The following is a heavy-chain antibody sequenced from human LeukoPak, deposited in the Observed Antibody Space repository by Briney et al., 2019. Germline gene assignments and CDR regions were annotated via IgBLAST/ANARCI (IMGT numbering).Heavy chain of an antibody. CDR3: AKAGFTLRYMDV. V-gene: IGHV3-43D*03. CDR1: GFTFDDYA. D-gene: IGHD3-16*01. J-gene: IGHJ6*03. Sequence: GALRLSCAASGFTFDDYAMHWVRQAPGKGLEWVSLISWDGGSTYYADSVKGRFTISRDNNKNSLYLQMNSLRAEDTALYYCAKAGFTLRYMDVWGKGTTVTVSS. CDR2: ISWDGGST.